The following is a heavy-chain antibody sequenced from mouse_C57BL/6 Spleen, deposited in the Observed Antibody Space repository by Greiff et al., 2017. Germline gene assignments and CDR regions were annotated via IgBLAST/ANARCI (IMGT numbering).Heavy chain of an antibody. J-gene: IGHJ1*03. CDR1: GFTFNTYA. D-gene: IGHD2-2*01. CDR2: IRSKSSDYAT. V-gene: IGHV10-3*01. Sequence: EVKLVESGGGLVQPKGSLKLSCAASGFTFNTYAMHWVRQAPGKGLEWVARIRSKSSDYATYYADSVKDRFTISRDDLPSVLYLQMINLKTEDIAIYYCVVDGSTMVAYWYFDVWGTGTTVTVSS. CDR3: VVDGSTMVAYWYFDV.